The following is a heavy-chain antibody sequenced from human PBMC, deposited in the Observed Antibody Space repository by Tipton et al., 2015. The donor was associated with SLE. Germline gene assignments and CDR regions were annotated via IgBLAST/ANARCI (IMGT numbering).Heavy chain of an antibody. D-gene: IGHD4-11*01. CDR3: ARHNYPYYYYYGMDV. Sequence: TLSLTCTVSGDSISISNYYWGWILQPPGTGLEWIGSISYSGNTYYNPSLKSRVTLSVDTSKNQFSLKLRSMTAADTAVYYCARHNYPYYYYYGMDVWGQGTTVTVSS. CDR1: GDSISISNYY. J-gene: IGHJ6*02. V-gene: IGHV4-39*07. CDR2: ISYSGNT.